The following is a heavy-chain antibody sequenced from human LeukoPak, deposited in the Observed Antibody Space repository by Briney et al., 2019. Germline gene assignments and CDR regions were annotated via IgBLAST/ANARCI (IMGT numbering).Heavy chain of an antibody. V-gene: IGHV4-4*09. CDR3: ARHPPSSPFDY. Sequence: SETLSLTCTVSGGSISSYYWSWIRQPPGKGLEWIAYIHTSGTTNYNPSLKSRVTISVDTSKNQPSLRLSSVTAPDTAVYYCARHPPSSPFDYWGQGTLVTVSS. CDR2: IHTSGTT. J-gene: IGHJ4*02. D-gene: IGHD6-13*01. CDR1: GGSISSYY.